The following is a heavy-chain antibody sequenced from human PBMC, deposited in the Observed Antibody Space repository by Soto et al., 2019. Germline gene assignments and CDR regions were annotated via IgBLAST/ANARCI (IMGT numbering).Heavy chain of an antibody. D-gene: IGHD1-1*01. CDR2: IYYSGST. Sequence: ETLCLTCAAGGVSISSYYWSWIQQPPGKGLEWIGYIYYSGSTNYNPSLKSRVTISVDTSKNQFSLKLSSVTAADTAVYYCARDRHNWNDNRSGWFDPWGQGTLVTVS. J-gene: IGHJ5*02. V-gene: IGHV4-59*01. CDR1: GVSISSYY. CDR3: ARDRHNWNDNRSGWFDP.